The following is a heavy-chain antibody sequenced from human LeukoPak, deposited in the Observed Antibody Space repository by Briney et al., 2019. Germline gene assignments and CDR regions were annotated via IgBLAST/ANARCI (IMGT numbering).Heavy chain of an antibody. CDR2: IYHEGTT. CDR1: GGSISVSSFY. J-gene: IGHJ3*02. CDR3: ARTYYYDSSGYWGI. D-gene: IGHD3-22*01. Sequence: SETLSLTCSVSGGSISVSSFYWAWIRQPPGKGLEWIGSIYHEGTTYYNPSLKSRVTISVDTSKNQFSLKLSSVTAADTAVYYCARTYYYDSSGYWGIWGQGTMVTVSS. V-gene: IGHV4-39*07.